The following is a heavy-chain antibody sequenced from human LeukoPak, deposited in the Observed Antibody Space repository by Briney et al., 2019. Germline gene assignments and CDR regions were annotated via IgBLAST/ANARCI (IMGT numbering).Heavy chain of an antibody. CDR2: ISSSGNSI. J-gene: IGHJ1*01. CDR3: ARGRFGSC. Sequence: GGSLRLSCTASGFTFSGYEMNWVRQAPGKGLEWVSYISSSGNSIYYADSVKGRFTISRDNAKNSLYLQVNSLRAEDMAVYYCARGRFGSCWGQGTLVTVSS. D-gene: IGHD6-13*01. CDR1: GFTFSGYE. V-gene: IGHV3-48*03.